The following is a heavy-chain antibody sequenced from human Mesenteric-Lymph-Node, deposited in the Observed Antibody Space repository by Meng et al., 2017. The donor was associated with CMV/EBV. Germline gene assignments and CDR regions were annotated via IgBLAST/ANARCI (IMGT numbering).Heavy chain of an antibody. CDR1: GFNFNNYD. D-gene: IGHD2-2*02. CDR3: AKDLPRIYCSSTSCYTLYYYGMDV. J-gene: IGHJ6*02. Sequence: GESLKISCAASGFNFNNYDMQWVRQAPDKGLEWVASIRYHGSYNYYAGSVKGRFTISRDNSKNILYLQMNSLRTEDTAVYYCAKDLPRIYCSSTSCYTLYYYGMDVWGQGTTVTVSS. CDR2: IRYHGSYN. V-gene: IGHV3-30*02.